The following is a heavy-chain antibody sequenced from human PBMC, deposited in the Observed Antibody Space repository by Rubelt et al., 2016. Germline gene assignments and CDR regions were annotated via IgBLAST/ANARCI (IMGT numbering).Heavy chain of an antibody. Sequence: QVQLQQWGAGLVKPSETLSLTCAVYGGSFSGYSWTWIRQPPGKGLEWLGEIDHSGNTDYIPSLKSRVSISVDTSKKQISLKMSSVTAADTAVYYCARDLRYSGSRPYWGQGALVTVSS. J-gene: IGHJ4*02. V-gene: IGHV4-34*01. CDR1: GGSFSGYS. D-gene: IGHD6-13*01. CDR2: IDHSGNT. CDR3: ARDLRYSGSRPY.